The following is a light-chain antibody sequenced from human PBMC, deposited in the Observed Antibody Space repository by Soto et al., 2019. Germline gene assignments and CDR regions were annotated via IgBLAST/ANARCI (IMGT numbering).Light chain of an antibody. CDR1: STDVGGYNY. Sequence: QSFLTQPPSASGSPGQSVTISCTGTSTDVGGYNYISWYQHHPGKGPKLIIYEVSERPSGVPDRFSGSKSGNTASLTVSGLQAEDEADYYCSSYAGSNNRGVFGSGTKVTVL. V-gene: IGLV2-8*01. CDR2: EVS. CDR3: SSYAGSNNRGV. J-gene: IGLJ1*01.